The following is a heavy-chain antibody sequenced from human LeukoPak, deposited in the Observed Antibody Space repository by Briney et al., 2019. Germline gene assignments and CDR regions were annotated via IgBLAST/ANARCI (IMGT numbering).Heavy chain of an antibody. CDR1: GYSISSGYY. D-gene: IGHD3-10*01. V-gene: IGHV4-38-2*02. J-gene: IGHJ6*04. Sequence: ASETLSLTCTVSGYSISSGYYWGWIRQPPGKGLEWIGSIYHSGSTYYNPSLRSRVTISVDTSKNQFSLKLSSVTAADTAVYYCATAHYGSGSVDVWGKGTTVTISS. CDR3: ATAHYGSGSVDV. CDR2: IYHSGST.